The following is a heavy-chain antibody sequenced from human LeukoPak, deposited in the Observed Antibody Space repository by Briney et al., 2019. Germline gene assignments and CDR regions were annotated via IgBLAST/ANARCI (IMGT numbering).Heavy chain of an antibody. D-gene: IGHD3-9*01. CDR3: AKNALYYDVLTGPLDS. J-gene: IGHJ4*02. CDR2: IRWDGAST. V-gene: IGHV3-43*01. Sequence: GGSLRLSCAASGFTFNHFTMHWVRQAPGTGLERVSLIRWDGASTYYSDSVQGRFTISRDNSRSSLYLHMSGLRTEDTALYYCAKNALYYDVLTGPLDSWGQGTLVTVSS. CDR1: GFTFNHFT.